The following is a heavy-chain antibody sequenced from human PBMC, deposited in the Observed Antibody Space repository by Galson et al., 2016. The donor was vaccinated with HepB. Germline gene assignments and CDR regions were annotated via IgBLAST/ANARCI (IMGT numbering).Heavy chain of an antibody. V-gene: IGHV3-30*04. J-gene: IGHJ4*02. CDR2: ISYDGSNK. Sequence: SLRLSCAASGFTFSSYSMHWVRQAPGKGLEWVAVISYDGSNKYYADSVKGRFTISRDNSKNTLYLQMNSLRAEDTAIYYCAKVLEHGRGDFWGQGTLVTVSS. D-gene: IGHD3-3*01. CDR3: AKVLEHGRGDF. CDR1: GFTFSSYS.